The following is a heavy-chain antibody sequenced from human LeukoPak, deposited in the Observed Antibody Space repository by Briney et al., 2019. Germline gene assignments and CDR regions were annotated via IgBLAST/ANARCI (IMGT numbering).Heavy chain of an antibody. J-gene: IGHJ5*02. V-gene: IGHV3-21*01. D-gene: IGHD3-9*01. Sequence: PGGSLRLSCAASGFTFSTYSMNWVRQAPGKGLEWVSSISSSSTYIYYADSVKGRFTISRDNAKNSLDLQMNSLRAEDTAVYYCARKCYDILSGKNWFDPWGQGTLVTVSS. CDR1: GFTFSTYS. CDR3: ARKCYDILSGKNWFDP. CDR2: ISSSSTYI.